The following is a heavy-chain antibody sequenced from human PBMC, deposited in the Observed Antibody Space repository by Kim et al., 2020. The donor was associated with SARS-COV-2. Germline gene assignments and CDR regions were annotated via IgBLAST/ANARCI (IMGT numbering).Heavy chain of an antibody. CDR2: IYYSGST. D-gene: IGHD1-26*01. J-gene: IGHJ3*02. V-gene: IGHV4-39*01. Sequence: SETLSLTCTVSGGSISSSSYYWGWIRQPPGKGLEWIGSIYYSGSTYYNPSLKSRVTISVDTSKNQFSLKLSSVTAADTAVYYCATILSWVMLAFDIWSQGTMVTVSS. CDR1: GGSISSSSYY. CDR3: ATILSWVMLAFDI.